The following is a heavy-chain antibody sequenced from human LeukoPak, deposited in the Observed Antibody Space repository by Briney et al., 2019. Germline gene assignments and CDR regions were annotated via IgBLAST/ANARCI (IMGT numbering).Heavy chain of an antibody. CDR3: RGTVGATGGTTNEYDFDY. Sequence: SETLSLTCTVSGGSISNRSYYWGCMRQPPGKGLEWIGSSYYSVSTYYNPSLKSRVTISVDTSKNQFFLNLSSVTAAETAVYYCRGTVGATGGTTNEYDFDYWGQGTLVTVSS. V-gene: IGHV4-39*07. J-gene: IGHJ4*02. CDR1: GGSISNRSYY. CDR2: SYYSVST. D-gene: IGHD1-26*01.